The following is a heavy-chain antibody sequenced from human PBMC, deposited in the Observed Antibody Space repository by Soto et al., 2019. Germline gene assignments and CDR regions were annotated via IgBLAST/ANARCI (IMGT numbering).Heavy chain of an antibody. CDR1: GFTFSSYG. CDR2: ISYDGSNK. V-gene: IGHV3-30*18. CDR3: AKVITLWFGELSDFDY. D-gene: IGHD3-10*01. J-gene: IGHJ4*02. Sequence: QVQLVESGGGVIQPGRSLRLSCAASGFTFSSYGMHWVRQAPGKGLEWVAVISYDGSNKYYADSVKGRFTISRDNSKNTRYLQMNSLRAEDTAVYYCAKVITLWFGELSDFDYWGQGTLVTVS.